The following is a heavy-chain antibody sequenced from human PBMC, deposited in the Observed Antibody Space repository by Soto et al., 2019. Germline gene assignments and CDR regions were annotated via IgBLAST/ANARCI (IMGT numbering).Heavy chain of an antibody. CDR1: GFTFSSYD. Sequence: GGSLRLSCAASGFTFSSYDMHWVRQATGKGLEWVSAIGTAGDTYYPGSVKGRFTISRENAKNSLYLQMNSLRAGDTAVYYCARVMVYARYYYMDVWGKGTTVTVSS. CDR2: IGTAGDT. V-gene: IGHV3-13*01. J-gene: IGHJ6*03. CDR3: ARVMVYARYYYMDV. D-gene: IGHD2-8*01.